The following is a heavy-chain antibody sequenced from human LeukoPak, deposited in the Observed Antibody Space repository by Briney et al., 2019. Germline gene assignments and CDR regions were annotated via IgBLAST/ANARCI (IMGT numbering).Heavy chain of an antibody. D-gene: IGHD3-22*01. V-gene: IGHV3-48*03. CDR3: ARGFIHYYDSSGYPSPPDY. CDR2: ISSSGSTI. CDR1: GFTFTNYE. J-gene: IGHJ4*02. Sequence: PGGSLRLSCSASGFTFTNYEMNWVRQAPGKGLEWVSYISSSGSTIYYADSVKGRFTISRDNAKNSLYLQMNSLRAEDTAVYYCARGFIHYYDSSGYPSPPDYWGQGTLVTVSS.